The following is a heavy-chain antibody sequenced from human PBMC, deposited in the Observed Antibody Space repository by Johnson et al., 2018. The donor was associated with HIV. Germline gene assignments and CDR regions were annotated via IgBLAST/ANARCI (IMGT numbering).Heavy chain of an antibody. CDR2: ISYDGSNK. V-gene: IGHV3-30-3*02. CDR1: GFTFSDYP. D-gene: IGHD5-18*01. CDR3: AKPRIQLWLGDAFDI. Sequence: QVQLVESGGGVVQPGRSLRLSCAASGFTFSDYPMHWVRQAPGQGLEWVAVISYDGSNKYYADSVKGRFTISRDNSKNTLYLQMNSLRTEDTAVYYCAKPRIQLWLGDAFDIWGQGTMVTVSS. J-gene: IGHJ3*02.